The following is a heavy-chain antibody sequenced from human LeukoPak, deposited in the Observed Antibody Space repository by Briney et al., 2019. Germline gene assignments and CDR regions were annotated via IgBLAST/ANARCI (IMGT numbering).Heavy chain of an antibody. J-gene: IGHJ4*02. CDR1: GFTFSSYA. CDR3: AKDRSCTNDIRHGDFDY. CDR2: ISGSGGST. Sequence: GGSLRLSCAASGFTFSSYAVSWVRQAPGKGLEWVSSISGSGGSTYSADSVKGRFTISRDNSKNTLYLQMNGLRAEDTALYYCAKDRSCTNDIRHGDFDYWGQGTLVTVSS. D-gene: IGHD2-8*01. V-gene: IGHV3-23*01.